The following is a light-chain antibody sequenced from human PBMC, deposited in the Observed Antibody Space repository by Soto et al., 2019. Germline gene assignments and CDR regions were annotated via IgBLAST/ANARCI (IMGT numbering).Light chain of an antibody. CDR1: SSNIGTNY. Sequence: QYVLTQSPSASGTPGQRVTISCSGTSSNIGTNYVYWYQQLPGTAPKVLIYSNDKRPSGVPDRFSGSKSGTSASLAISGLRSEDEADYYCAAWDDSLSGPLFGGGTKLTVL. CDR3: AAWDDSLSGPL. CDR2: SND. V-gene: IGLV1-47*01. J-gene: IGLJ2*01.